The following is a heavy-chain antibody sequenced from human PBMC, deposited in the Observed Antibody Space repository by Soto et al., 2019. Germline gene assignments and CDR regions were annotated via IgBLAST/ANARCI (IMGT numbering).Heavy chain of an antibody. CDR3: ARDKKAGYSYGPSDY. V-gene: IGHV1-69*13. CDR2: IIPIFGTA. D-gene: IGHD5-18*01. Sequence: SVKVSCKASGGTFSSYAISWVRQAPGQGLEWMGGIIPIFGTANYAQKFQGRVTITADESTSTAYMELSSLRSEDTAVYYCARDKKAGYSYGPSDYWGQGTLVTVSS. CDR1: GGTFSSYA. J-gene: IGHJ4*02.